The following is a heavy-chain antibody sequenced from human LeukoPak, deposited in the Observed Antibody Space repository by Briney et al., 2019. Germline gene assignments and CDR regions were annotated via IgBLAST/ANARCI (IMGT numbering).Heavy chain of an antibody. CDR1: GFTFSSYW. Sequence: GGSLRLSCAASGFTFSSYWVSWVRQAPGKGLEWVANINQDGSAKDYGGSVEGRFTISRDNAKNSLYLQMNSLTAEDTAVYFCASAPNENYFDFWGQGTLVTVS. CDR3: ASAPNENYFDF. J-gene: IGHJ4*02. V-gene: IGHV3-7*01. CDR2: INQDGSAK.